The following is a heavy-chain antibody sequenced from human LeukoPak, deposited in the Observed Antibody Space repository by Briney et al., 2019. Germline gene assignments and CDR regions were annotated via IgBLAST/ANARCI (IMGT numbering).Heavy chain of an antibody. CDR3: TRAGVYCSSTSCQRVPLLLWFGELGEYYFDY. D-gene: IGHD2-2*01. V-gene: IGHV3-49*04. J-gene: IGHJ4*02. CDR2: IRSKAYGGTT. CDR1: GFTFGDYA. Sequence: PGGSLRLSCTASGFTFGDYAMSWVRQAPGKGLEWVGFIRSKAYGGTTEYAASVKGRFTISRDDSKSIAYLQMNSLKTEDTAVYYCTRAGVYCSSTSCQRVPLLLWFGELGEYYFDYWGQGTLVTVSS.